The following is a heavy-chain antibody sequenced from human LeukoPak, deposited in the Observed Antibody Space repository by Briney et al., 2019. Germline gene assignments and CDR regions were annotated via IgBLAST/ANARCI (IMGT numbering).Heavy chain of an antibody. CDR3: AKDAYCSSTSCYHGYYYYYGMDV. Sequence: GGSLRLSCAASGFTFSDYYMSWIRQAPGMGLEWVSAISGSGGSTYYADSVKGRFTISRDNSKNTLYLQMNSLRAEDTAVYYCAKDAYCSSTSCYHGYYYYYGMDVWGQGTTVTVSS. CDR1: GFTFSDYY. V-gene: IGHV3-23*01. J-gene: IGHJ6*02. D-gene: IGHD2-2*01. CDR2: ISGSGGST.